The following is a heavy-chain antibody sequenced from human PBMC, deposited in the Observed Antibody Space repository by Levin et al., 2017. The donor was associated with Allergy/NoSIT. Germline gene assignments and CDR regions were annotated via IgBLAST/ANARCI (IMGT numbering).Heavy chain of an antibody. CDR3: ARLIAAAGTPFDY. CDR1: GFTFSSYE. J-gene: IGHJ4*02. CDR2: ISSSGSTI. Sequence: GGSLRLSCAASGFTFSSYEMNWVRQAPGKGLEWVSYISSSGSTIYYADSVKGRFTISRDNAKNSLYLQMNSLRAEDTAVYYCARLIAAAGTPFDYWGQGTLVTVSS. D-gene: IGHD6-13*01. V-gene: IGHV3-48*03.